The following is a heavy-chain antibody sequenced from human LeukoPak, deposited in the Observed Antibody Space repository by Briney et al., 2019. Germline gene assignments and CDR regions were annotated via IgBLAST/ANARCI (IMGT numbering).Heavy chain of an antibody. Sequence: GGSLRLSCAASGFTFDSYAMSWVRQAPGKGLEWASAISSTGAGTYYADSVKGRFTISRDNSENTLYLQMNGLRAEDTAVYYCAKGGIYAFDYWGQGTLVTVSS. J-gene: IGHJ4*02. CDR3: AKGGIYAFDY. V-gene: IGHV3-23*01. CDR1: GFTFDSYA. CDR2: ISSTGAGT. D-gene: IGHD5-12*01.